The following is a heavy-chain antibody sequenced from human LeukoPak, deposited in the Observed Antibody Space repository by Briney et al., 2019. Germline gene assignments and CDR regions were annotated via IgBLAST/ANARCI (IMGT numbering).Heavy chain of an antibody. J-gene: IGHJ5*02. V-gene: IGHV3-30*04. CDR2: TSSEGRDK. Sequence: GGSLRLSCTASGFIFSNYPMHWVRQAPGKGVEWVAVTSSEGRDKFYADSVKGRFTISRDNSKNTLYLQMSSLTTEDTALYYCARDAPYHDLWGQGTLVTVSS. CDR1: GFIFSNYP. D-gene: IGHD3-16*01. CDR3: ARDAPYHDL.